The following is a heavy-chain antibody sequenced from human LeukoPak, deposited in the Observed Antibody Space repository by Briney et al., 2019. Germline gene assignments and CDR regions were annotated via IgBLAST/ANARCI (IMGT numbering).Heavy chain of an antibody. J-gene: IGHJ4*02. CDR1: GFSLSSYA. CDR2: TSSSDAGK. D-gene: IGHD6-19*01. CDR3: AKDTVNSGSSY. V-gene: IGHV3-23*01. Sequence: GGSLRLSCTVSGFSLSSYALSWVRRAPGKGLEWVSATSSSDAGKYYADSVRGRFTISRDNSRNTMYLQMNSLRAADTAVYYCAKDTVNSGSSYWGQGTLVTVSS.